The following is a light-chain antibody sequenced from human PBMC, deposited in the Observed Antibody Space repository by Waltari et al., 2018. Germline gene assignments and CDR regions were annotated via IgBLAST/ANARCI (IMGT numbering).Light chain of an antibody. CDR1: ALPKQY. Sequence: SYELTQPPSVSVSPGQTARITCSEDALPKQYAYWYQQKPGQAPVLVIYKDSERPSGIPERFSCSSSGTTVTLTISGVQGEDEADYYCQSADSSGTVVFGGGTKLTVL. CDR2: KDS. V-gene: IGLV3-25*03. J-gene: IGLJ2*01. CDR3: QSADSSGTVV.